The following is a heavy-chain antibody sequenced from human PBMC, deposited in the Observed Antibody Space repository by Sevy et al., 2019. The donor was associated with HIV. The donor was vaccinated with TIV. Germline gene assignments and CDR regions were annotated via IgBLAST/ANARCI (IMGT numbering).Heavy chain of an antibody. D-gene: IGHD3-10*01. V-gene: IGHV3-7*03. CDR1: GFTFSSYW. CDR3: ARQEDNYYGSGSMDY. J-gene: IGHJ4*02. Sequence: GGSLGLSCAASGFTFSSYWMSWVRQAPGKGLEWVASIKQDGSEKYYVDSVKGRFTISRDNAKNSLYLQMNSLRAEDTAVYYCARQEDNYYGSGSMDYWGQGTLVTVSS. CDR2: IKQDGSEK.